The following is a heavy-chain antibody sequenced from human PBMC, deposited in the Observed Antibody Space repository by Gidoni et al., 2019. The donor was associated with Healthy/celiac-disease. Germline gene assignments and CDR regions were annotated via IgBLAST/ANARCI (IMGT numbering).Heavy chain of an antibody. J-gene: IGHJ6*02. CDR2: ISWNSGSI. CDR1: GFTFDDYA. CDR3: AKISRGVYYGMDV. Sequence: EVQLVESGGGLVQPDRSLRLSCAASGFTFDDYAMNWVRQAPGKGLVWVSGISWNSGSIGYADSVKGRFTISRDNAKNSLYLQMNSLRAEDTALYYCAKISRGVYYGMDVWGQGTTVTVSS. V-gene: IGHV3-9*01. D-gene: IGHD3-16*01.